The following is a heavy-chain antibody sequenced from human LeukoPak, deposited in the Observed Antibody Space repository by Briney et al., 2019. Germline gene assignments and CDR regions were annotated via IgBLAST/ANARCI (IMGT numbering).Heavy chain of an antibody. V-gene: IGHV3-7*01. J-gene: IGHJ4*02. CDR3: ARDGGFGELLSTPFDY. D-gene: IGHD3-10*01. CDR1: GFTFSSYG. Sequence: GGSLRLSCAASGFTFSSYGMSWVRQAPGKGLEWVANIKQDGSEKYYVDSVKGRFTISRDNAKNSLYLQMNSLRAEDTAVYYCARDGGFGELLSTPFDYWGQGTLVTVSS. CDR2: IKQDGSEK.